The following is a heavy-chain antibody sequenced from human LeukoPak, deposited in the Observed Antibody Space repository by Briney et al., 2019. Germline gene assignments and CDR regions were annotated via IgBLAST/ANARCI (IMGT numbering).Heavy chain of an antibody. D-gene: IGHD3-10*01. CDR3: ARDAMVRGVIINWFDP. Sequence: GGSLRLSCAASGFTVSSNYMSWVRQAPGKGLEWVSVIYSGGSTYYADSVKGRFTISRDNSKNTLYLQMNSLRAEDTAVYYCARDAMVRGVIINWFDPWGQGTLVTVSS. J-gene: IGHJ5*02. V-gene: IGHV3-53*05. CDR2: IYSGGST. CDR1: GFTVSSNY.